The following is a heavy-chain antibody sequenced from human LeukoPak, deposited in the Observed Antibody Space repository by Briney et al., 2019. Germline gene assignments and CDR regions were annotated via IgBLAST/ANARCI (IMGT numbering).Heavy chain of an antibody. CDR3: ARGRITMVRGVIKNFDY. Sequence: SETLSLTCTVSGGSFSSGSYYWSWIRQPPGKGLEWIGYIYYSGSTNYNPSLKSRVTISVDTSKNQFSLKLSSVTAADTAVYYCARGRITMVRGVIKNFDYWGQGTLVTVSS. D-gene: IGHD3-10*01. V-gene: IGHV4-61*01. J-gene: IGHJ4*02. CDR2: IYYSGST. CDR1: GGSFSSGSYY.